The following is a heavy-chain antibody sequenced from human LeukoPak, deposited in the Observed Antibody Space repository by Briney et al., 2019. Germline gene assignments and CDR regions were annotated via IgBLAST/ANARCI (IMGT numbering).Heavy chain of an antibody. CDR1: GGTFSSYA. CDR3: AAQNREVPFDY. V-gene: IGHV1-69*13. CDR2: IIPIFGTA. Sequence: VASVKVSCKASGGTFSSYAISWVRQAPGQGLEWMGGIIPIFGTANYAQKFQGRVTITADESTSTAYMELSSLRSEDTAVYYCAAQNREVPFDYWGQGTLVTVSS. J-gene: IGHJ4*02. D-gene: IGHD1-14*01.